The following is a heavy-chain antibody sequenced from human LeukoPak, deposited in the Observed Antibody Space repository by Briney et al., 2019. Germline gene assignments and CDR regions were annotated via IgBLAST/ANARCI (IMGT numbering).Heavy chain of an antibody. V-gene: IGHV3-48*04. CDR3: ARDPDGMDV. J-gene: IGHJ6*02. CDR2: ISSSGSTI. Sequence: TGGSLRLSCAASGFTFSSYGMNWVRQAPGKGLEWVSYISSSGSTIYYADSVKGRFTISRDNAKNSLYLHMNSLRAGDTAVYYCARDPDGMDVWGQGTTVTVSS. CDR1: GFTFSSYG.